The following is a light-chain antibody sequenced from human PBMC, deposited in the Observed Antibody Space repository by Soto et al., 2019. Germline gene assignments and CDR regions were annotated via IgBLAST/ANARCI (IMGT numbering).Light chain of an antibody. V-gene: IGKV2-24*01. J-gene: IGKJ1*01. Sequence: VLTQTPLSSPVTLGQPASISCRSSQSLVYSDGNTYLSWLQQRQGQPPRLLIYHVSNRFSGVPNRFSGGRASKDVTLKISRVKAEDVGVSSCIQLSHFPRTFGQGTKGEIK. CDR2: HVS. CDR3: IQLSHFPRT. CDR1: QSLVYSDGNTY.